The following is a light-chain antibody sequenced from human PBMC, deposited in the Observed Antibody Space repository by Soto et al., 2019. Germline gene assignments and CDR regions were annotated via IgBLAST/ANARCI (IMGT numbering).Light chain of an antibody. CDR2: EVN. Sequence: QSALTQPPSASGSPGQSVTISCTGTSSDVGGYNYVSWYQQHPGRAPRLMIYEVNKRPSGVPDRFSGSKSGDTASLTVSGLQAEDEADYFCSSYTTSNTYVFGTGTQLTVL. CDR1: SSDVGGYNY. J-gene: IGLJ1*01. V-gene: IGLV2-8*01. CDR3: SSYTTSNTYV.